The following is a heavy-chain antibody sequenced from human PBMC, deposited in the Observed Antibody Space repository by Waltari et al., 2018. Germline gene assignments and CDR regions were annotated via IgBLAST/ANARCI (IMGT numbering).Heavy chain of an antibody. J-gene: IGHJ6*03. D-gene: IGHD6-13*01. Sequence: QVQLQESGPGLVKPSETLSLTCTVSGGSISSYYWSWIRQPAGKGLEWIGRIYTSGSTNHNPSLKNRVTMSVDTSTNQCSLKLSSVTAADTAVYYCARGPYSSSWWKNYYYMDVWGKGTTVTISS. CDR1: GGSISSYY. V-gene: IGHV4-4*07. CDR3: ARGPYSSSWWKNYYYMDV. CDR2: IYTSGST.